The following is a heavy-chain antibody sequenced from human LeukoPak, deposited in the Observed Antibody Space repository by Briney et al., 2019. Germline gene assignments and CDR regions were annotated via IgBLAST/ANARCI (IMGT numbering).Heavy chain of an antibody. Sequence: SGGSLRLSCAASGFTVSSFSMNWVRQAPGKGLEWVSYISGSGGDIHYADSVKGRFTISRNNAKNSLYLQMTSLRDEDTAVYYCARDLHRGAYTFDYWGQGTLVTVSS. J-gene: IGHJ4*02. CDR2: ISGSGGDI. CDR1: GFTVSSFS. D-gene: IGHD1-26*01. V-gene: IGHV3-48*02. CDR3: ARDLHRGAYTFDY.